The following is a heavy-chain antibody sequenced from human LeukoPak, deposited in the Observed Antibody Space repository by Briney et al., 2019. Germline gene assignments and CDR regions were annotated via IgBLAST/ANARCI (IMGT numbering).Heavy chain of an antibody. Sequence: GRSLRLSCAASGFTFSSYAMHWVRQAPGKGLDWVAVISYDGSNKYYADSVKGRFTISRDNSKNTLYLQMNGLRAEDTAVYYCARDGENIVVVVAATLNYYFDYWGQGTLVTVSS. CDR2: ISYDGSNK. CDR3: ARDGENIVVVVAATLNYYFDY. V-gene: IGHV3-30-3*01. D-gene: IGHD2-15*01. J-gene: IGHJ4*02. CDR1: GFTFSSYA.